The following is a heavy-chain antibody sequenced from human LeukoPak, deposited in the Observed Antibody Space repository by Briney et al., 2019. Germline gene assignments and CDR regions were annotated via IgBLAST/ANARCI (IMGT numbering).Heavy chain of an antibody. V-gene: IGHV3-73*01. D-gene: IGHD1-7*01. CDR3: ARGNNWNYESYFDY. CDR1: GFTFSGSA. Sequence: GGSLRLSCAASGFTFSGSAMHWVRQASGKGLEWVGRIRSKANSYATAYAASVKGRFTISRDNSKNTLYLQMNSLRAEDTAVYYCARGNNWNYESYFDYWGQGTLVTVSS. J-gene: IGHJ4*02. CDR2: IRSKANSYAT.